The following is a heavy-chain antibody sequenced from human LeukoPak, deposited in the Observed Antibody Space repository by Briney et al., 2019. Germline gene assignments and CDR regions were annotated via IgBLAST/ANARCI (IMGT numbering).Heavy chain of an antibody. D-gene: IGHD3-22*01. CDR2: FDPEDGET. J-gene: IGHJ4*02. CDR1: GYTLTELS. Sequence: XSVKVXXKVSGYTLTELSMHWVRQAPGKGLEWMGGFDPEDGETIYAQKFQGRVTMTEDTSTDTAYMELRSLRYEDTAVYYCETGVQXSDYYDSSGYYFDYWGQGTLVTVSS. V-gene: IGHV1-24*01. CDR3: ETGVQXSDYYDSSGYYFDY.